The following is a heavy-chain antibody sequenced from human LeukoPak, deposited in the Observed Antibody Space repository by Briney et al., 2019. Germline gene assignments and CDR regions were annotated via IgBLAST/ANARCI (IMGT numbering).Heavy chain of an antibody. CDR1: RDSVSSNSAA. Sequence: SQTLSLTCAISRDSVSSNSAAWNCSRQSPSRGLEWLVRTYYRSKWSNNYAVSVRSPITINPDTSKNQFSLQLNSVTPEDTAVYYCARSKDVAGPGTNAFDIWGQGTMVTVSS. CDR3: ARSKDVAGPGTNAFDI. V-gene: IGHV6-1*01. CDR2: TYYRSKWSN. J-gene: IGHJ3*02. D-gene: IGHD6-13*01.